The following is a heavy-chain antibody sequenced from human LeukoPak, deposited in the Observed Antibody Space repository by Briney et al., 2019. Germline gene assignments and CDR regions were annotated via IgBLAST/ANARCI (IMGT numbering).Heavy chain of an antibody. Sequence: GGSLRLSCAASGFTFSSYWMSWVRQAPGKGLAWVANIKQDGSEKYYVDSVKGRFTISRDNAKNSLYLQMNSLRAEDTAVYYCARDISSGWSEFDYWGQGTLVTVSS. CDR1: GFTFSSYW. V-gene: IGHV3-7*01. D-gene: IGHD6-19*01. CDR2: IKQDGSEK. CDR3: ARDISSGWSEFDY. J-gene: IGHJ4*02.